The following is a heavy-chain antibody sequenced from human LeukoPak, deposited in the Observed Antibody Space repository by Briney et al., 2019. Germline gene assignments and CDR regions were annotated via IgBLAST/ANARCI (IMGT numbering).Heavy chain of an antibody. CDR2: IYYSGDT. CDR1: AGSISPNY. V-gene: IGHV4-39*01. J-gene: IGHJ4*02. Sequence: SETLSLTCTVSAGSISPNYWGWIRQPPGKGLEWIGTIYYSGDTYYNPSLRSRVTMSVDTSKNQFSLKVTSVTAADTAVYFCARGGYTSSWLNYWGQGTLVTVSS. D-gene: IGHD6-13*01. CDR3: ARGGYTSSWLNY.